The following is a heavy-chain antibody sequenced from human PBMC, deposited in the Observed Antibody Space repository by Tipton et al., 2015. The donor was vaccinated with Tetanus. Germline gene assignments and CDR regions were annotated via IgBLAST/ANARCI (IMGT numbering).Heavy chain of an antibody. CDR2: VYSFGST. Sequence: TLSLTCTVSGGSISSGGYYWTWIRQCPGKGLEWIGDVYSFGSTYYHPSPKGRVTISMDNSKNQFPLALNSVTAADPAVYYCARDQARGSRGWNYFDYWGQGALVTVSS. CDR3: ARDQARGSRGWNYFDY. D-gene: IGHD1-26*01. J-gene: IGHJ4*02. CDR1: GGSISSGGYY. V-gene: IGHV4-31*03.